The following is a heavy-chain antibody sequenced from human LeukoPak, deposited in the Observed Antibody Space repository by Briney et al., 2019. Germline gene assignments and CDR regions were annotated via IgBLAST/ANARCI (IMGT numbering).Heavy chain of an antibody. V-gene: IGHV5-51*01. Sequence: GESLKISCKGSGYSFTSYWIGWVRQMPGEGLEWMGIIYPGDSDTRYSPSFQGQVTISADKSISTAYLQWSSLKASDTAMYYCARAFYYGSGSYYIGGYWGQGTLVTVSS. J-gene: IGHJ4*02. D-gene: IGHD3-10*01. CDR2: IYPGDSDT. CDR1: GYSFTSYW. CDR3: ARAFYYGSGSYYIGGY.